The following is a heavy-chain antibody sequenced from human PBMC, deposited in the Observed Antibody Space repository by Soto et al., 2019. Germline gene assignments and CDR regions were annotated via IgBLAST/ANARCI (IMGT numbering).Heavy chain of an antibody. CDR3: ESSDYFVGSPIFDY. CDR2: TYYRSKWHN. D-gene: IGHD3-22*01. Sequence: SQTLSLTCAISGDSVSSNSAAWNWIRQSPSRGLEWLGRTYYRSKWHNDYAVSVKSRIRINPDTSKNQFSLQLNSVAPEDTAVYYYESSDYFVGSPIFDYWGQGTLVTVSS. V-gene: IGHV6-1*01. CDR1: GDSVSSNSAA. J-gene: IGHJ4*02.